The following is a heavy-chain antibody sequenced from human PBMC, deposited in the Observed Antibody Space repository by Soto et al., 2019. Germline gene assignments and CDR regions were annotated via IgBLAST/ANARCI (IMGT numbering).Heavy chain of an antibody. CDR3: ARDYYLDF. Sequence: QGQLVQSGAEVKKPGASVKVSCKASGFDFNAYYIHWVRQAPRQGFEWMGWINGNTGESQDAQKFDGRVPRTRDTSPKPAHLEMTGLTSDDTAVYFCARDYYLDFWGQGPLGSVSS. V-gene: IGHV1-2*02. J-gene: IGHJ4*02. CDR2: INGNTGES. CDR1: GFDFNAYY.